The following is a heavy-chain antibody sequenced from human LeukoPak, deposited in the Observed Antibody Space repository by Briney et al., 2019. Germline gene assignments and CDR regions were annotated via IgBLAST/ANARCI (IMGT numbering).Heavy chain of an antibody. CDR2: INHSGYT. CDR3: TRMTTGRDY. J-gene: IGHJ4*02. Sequence: SSETLSLTCAVSGVSFNDYYWSWVRQPPGKGLEWIGEINHSGYTNDSPSLKSRVTISIDTSRKQFPLNLRSVTVADTAVYYCTRMTTGRDYWGQGTLVTVSS. CDR1: GVSFNDYY. D-gene: IGHD4-17*01. V-gene: IGHV4-34*01.